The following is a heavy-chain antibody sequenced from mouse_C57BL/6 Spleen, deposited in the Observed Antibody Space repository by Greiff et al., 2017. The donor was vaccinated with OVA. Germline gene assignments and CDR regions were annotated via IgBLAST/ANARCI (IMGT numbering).Heavy chain of an antibody. CDR2: IDPSDSET. CDR3: ARGYYGSSYVGYFDV. Sequence: VKLQQPGAELVRPGSSVKLSCKASGYTFTSYWMHWVKQRPIQGLEWIGNIDPSDSETHYNQKFKDKATLTLDKSSSTAYMQLSSLTSEDSAVYYCARGYYGSSYVGYFDVWGTGTTVTVSS. CDR1: GYTFTSYW. J-gene: IGHJ1*03. D-gene: IGHD1-1*01. V-gene: IGHV1-52*01.